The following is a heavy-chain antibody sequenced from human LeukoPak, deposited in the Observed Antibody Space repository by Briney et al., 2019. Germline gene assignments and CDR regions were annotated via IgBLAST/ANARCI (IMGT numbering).Heavy chain of an antibody. J-gene: IGHJ5*02. V-gene: IGHV4-59*01. Sequence: KPSETLPLTCTVSGVSISSYYWSWIRQPPGKGLEWIGYIYYSGSTNYNPSLKSRVTISVDTSKNQFSLKLSSVTAADTAVYYCARSAGVVNWFDPWGQGTLVTVSS. CDR1: GVSISSYY. CDR3: ARSAGVVNWFDP. D-gene: IGHD2-8*01. CDR2: IYYSGST.